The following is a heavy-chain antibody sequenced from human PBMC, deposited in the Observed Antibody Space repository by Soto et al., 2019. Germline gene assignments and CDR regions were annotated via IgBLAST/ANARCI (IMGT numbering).Heavy chain of an antibody. CDR3: DRCRGSGFDYFDN. CDR2: IYHSGNT. V-gene: IGHV4-30-4*01. D-gene: IGHD3-22*01. Sequence: QVQLQESGPGLVKTSQTLSLTCTVSGGSITRGDYYWSWIRRSPGKGLEWIGYIYHSGNTFYNPSLKSRASISVDTSKNQFSLKLSSLTAADTALYYCDRCRGSGFDYFDNWGQGTLVTVSS. J-gene: IGHJ4*02. CDR1: GGSITRGDYY.